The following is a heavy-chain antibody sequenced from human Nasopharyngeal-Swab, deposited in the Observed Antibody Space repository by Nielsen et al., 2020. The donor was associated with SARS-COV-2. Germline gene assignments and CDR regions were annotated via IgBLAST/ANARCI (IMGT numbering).Heavy chain of an antibody. V-gene: IGHV5-51*01. CDR1: GYSFTSYW. CDR3: ARQVLRFLPFYYYGMDV. D-gene: IGHD3-3*01. CDR2: IYPGDSDT. J-gene: IGHJ6*02. Sequence: GGSLRLSCKGSGYSFTSYWIGWVRQMPGKGLEWMGIIYPGDSDTRYSPSFQGQVTISADKSISTAYLQWSSLKASDTAMYYCARQVLRFLPFYYYGMDVWGQGTTVTVSS.